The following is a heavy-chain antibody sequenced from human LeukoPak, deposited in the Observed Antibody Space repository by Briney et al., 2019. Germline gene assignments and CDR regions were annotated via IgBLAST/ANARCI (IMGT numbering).Heavy chain of an antibody. CDR2: IIPILGIA. Sequence: GASVKVSCKASGGTFSSYAISWVRQAPGQGLEWMGRIIPILGIANYAQKFQGRVTITADKSTSTAYMELSSLRSGDTAVYYCARDGSIAAAFFDYWGQGTLVTVSS. CDR3: ARDGSIAAAFFDY. CDR1: GGTFSSYA. J-gene: IGHJ4*02. D-gene: IGHD6-13*01. V-gene: IGHV1-69*04.